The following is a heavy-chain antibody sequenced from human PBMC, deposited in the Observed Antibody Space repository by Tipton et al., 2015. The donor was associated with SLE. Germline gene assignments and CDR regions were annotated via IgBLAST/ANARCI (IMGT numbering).Heavy chain of an antibody. D-gene: IGHD2-8*01. J-gene: IGHJ6*02. V-gene: IGHV4-4*07. CDR1: GGSISSNY. CDR2: GFAGGLT. Sequence: TLSLTCSVSGGSISSNYWIWIRQPAGRGLEWIGRGFAGGLTNYNPSLKSRVTMSVDTAKNQFSLSLTSVTAADTAVYYCARGMLTWRGAIVGVDVWGQGTTVNVSS. CDR3: ARGMLTWRGAIVGVDV.